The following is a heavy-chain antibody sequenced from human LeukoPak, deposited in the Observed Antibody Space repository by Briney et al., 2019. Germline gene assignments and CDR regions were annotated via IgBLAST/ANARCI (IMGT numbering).Heavy chain of an antibody. CDR1: GFTFSSYA. D-gene: IGHD1-1*01. J-gene: IGHJ4*02. V-gene: IGHV3-30-3*01. CDR3: ARDHAGAFDY. CDR2: ISYDGSNK. Sequence: GGSLRLSCAASGFTFSSYAMHWVRQAPGKGLEWVAVISYDGSNKCYADSVKGRFTISRDNSKNTLYLQMNSLRAEDTAVYYCARDHAGAFDYWGQGTLVTVSS.